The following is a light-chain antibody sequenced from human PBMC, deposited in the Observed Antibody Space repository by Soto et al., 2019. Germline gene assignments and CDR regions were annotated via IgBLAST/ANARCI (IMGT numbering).Light chain of an antibody. CDR1: TTYIGANND. CDR3: SSYTTNHVV. CDR2: AVS. Sequence: QSALTQPASVSGSPGQSITISCTGITTYIGANNDVSWYQQHPGKVPKLILFAVSSRPSGVSDRFSGSKSGNMASLTISGLQADDEAYYYCSSYTTNHVVFGGGTKVTVL. V-gene: IGLV2-14*01. J-gene: IGLJ2*01.